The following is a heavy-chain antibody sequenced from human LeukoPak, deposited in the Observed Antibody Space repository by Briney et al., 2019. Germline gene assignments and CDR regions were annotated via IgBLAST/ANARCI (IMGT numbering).Heavy chain of an antibody. CDR2: INHSGST. CDR1: GGSFSGYY. Sequence: SETLSLTCAVYGGSFSGYYWSWIRQPPGKGLEWIGEINHSGSTNYNPSLKSRVTISVDTSKKHFSLTVRSVTAADTAVYYCVRGGGEWLRSYFFDYWGQGALVTVSS. D-gene: IGHD5-12*01. CDR3: VRGGGEWLRSYFFDY. J-gene: IGHJ4*02. V-gene: IGHV4-34*01.